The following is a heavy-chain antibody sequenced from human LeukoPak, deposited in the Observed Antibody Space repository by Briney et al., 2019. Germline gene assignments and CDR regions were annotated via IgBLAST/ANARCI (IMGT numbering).Heavy chain of an antibody. CDR1: GGSISSSSYY. Sequence: PSETLSLTCTVSGGSISSSSYYWGWIRQPPGKGLEWIGSIYYSGSTYYNPSLKSRVTISVDTSKNQFSLKLSSVTAADTAVYYCAREGDWAPDYWGQGTLVTVSS. CDR3: AREGDWAPDY. V-gene: IGHV4-39*07. J-gene: IGHJ4*02. D-gene: IGHD3/OR15-3a*01. CDR2: IYYSGST.